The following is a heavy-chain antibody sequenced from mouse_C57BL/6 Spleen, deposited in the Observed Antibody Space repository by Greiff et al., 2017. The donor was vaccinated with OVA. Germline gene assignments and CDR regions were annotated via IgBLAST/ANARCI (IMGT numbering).Heavy chain of an antibody. CDR1: GFNINDYY. V-gene: IGHV14-1*01. D-gene: IGHD1-1*01. CDR3: ATGHYGSSRYFDV. Sequence: EVMLVESGAELVRPGASVKVSCTASGFNINDYYMHWVKQRPEQGLEWIGRIDPEDGDTEYAPKFQGKATMTADTASNTAYLQLSSLTSEDTAVYYCATGHYGSSRYFDVWGTGAPVTVSS. CDR2: IDPEDGDT. J-gene: IGHJ1*03.